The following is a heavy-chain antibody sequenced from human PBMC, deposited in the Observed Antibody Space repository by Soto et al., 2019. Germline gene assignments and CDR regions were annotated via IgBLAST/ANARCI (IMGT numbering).Heavy chain of an antibody. CDR3: ARGATVTTVYYYYYMDV. CDR2: IYSGGST. V-gene: IGHV3-53*04. Sequence: GGSLRLSCAASGFTVSSNYMSWVRQAPGKGLEWVSVIYSGGSTYYADSVKGRFTISRHNSKNTLYLQMNSLRAEDTAVYYCARGATVTTVYYYYYMDVWGKGTTVTVSS. CDR1: GFTVSSNY. J-gene: IGHJ6*03. D-gene: IGHD4-17*01.